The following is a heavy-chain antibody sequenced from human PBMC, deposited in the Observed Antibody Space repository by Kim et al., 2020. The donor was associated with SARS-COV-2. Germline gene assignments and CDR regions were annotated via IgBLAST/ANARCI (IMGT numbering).Heavy chain of an antibody. J-gene: IGHJ4*02. D-gene: IGHD2-2*01. CDR3: ANGGSSSSWTHLY. V-gene: IGHV3-33*06. Sequence: YVDPGKGRFTISRDNSKNTLYLQMNRLRSEDTAVYYCANGGSSSSWTHLYWGQGTLVTVSS.